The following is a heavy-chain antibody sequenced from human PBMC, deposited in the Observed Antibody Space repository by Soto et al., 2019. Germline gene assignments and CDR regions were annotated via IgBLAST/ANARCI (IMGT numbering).Heavy chain of an antibody. Sequence: QVQVVQSGAEVKKPGSLVKVSCKVSGGPFSSYTLSWVRQAPGQGPEWMGEIIPLFGTTNYVQDFQGRLTIAADVSTNTAYMELSSLRYEDTALYYCVRDSIAASGFDSWGQGTLVTVS. CDR2: IIPLFGTT. CDR3: VRDSIAASGFDS. V-gene: IGHV1-69*12. CDR1: GGPFSSYT. D-gene: IGHD6-13*01. J-gene: IGHJ4*02.